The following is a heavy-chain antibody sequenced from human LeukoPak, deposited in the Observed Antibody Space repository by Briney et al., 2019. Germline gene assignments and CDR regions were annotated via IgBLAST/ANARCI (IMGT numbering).Heavy chain of an antibody. V-gene: IGHV3-74*01. CDR3: AKDVRATMVRGVIPQFDP. D-gene: IGHD3-10*01. Sequence: GGSLRLSCAASGFTFSSYWMHWVRQAPGKGLVWVSRITGDGSSIIYADSVKGRFTISRDNSKNTLYLQMNSLRAEDTAVYYCAKDVRATMVRGVIPQFDPWGQGTLVTVSS. J-gene: IGHJ5*02. CDR1: GFTFSSYW. CDR2: ITGDGSSI.